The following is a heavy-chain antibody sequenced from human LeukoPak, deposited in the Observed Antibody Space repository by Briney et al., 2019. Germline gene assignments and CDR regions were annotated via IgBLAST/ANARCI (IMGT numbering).Heavy chain of an antibody. Sequence: ASVKVSCKASGYTFTSYGISWVRQAPGQGLEWMGWISAYNGNTNYAQKLQGRVTMTRDTSISTAYMELSRLRSDDTAVYYCAINTYYYDSSGYGAFDYWGQGTLVTVSS. CDR2: ISAYNGNT. CDR1: GYTFTSYG. CDR3: AINTYYYDSSGYGAFDY. J-gene: IGHJ4*02. V-gene: IGHV1-18*01. D-gene: IGHD3-22*01.